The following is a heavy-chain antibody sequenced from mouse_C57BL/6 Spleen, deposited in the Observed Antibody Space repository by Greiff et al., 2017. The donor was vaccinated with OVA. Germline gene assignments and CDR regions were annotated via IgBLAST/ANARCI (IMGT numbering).Heavy chain of an antibody. CDR3: ARDVYYGSSYFDY. CDR1: GYAFSSSW. CDR2: IYPGDGDT. V-gene: IGHV1-82*01. D-gene: IGHD1-1*01. Sequence: QVQLQQSGPELVKPGASVKISCKASGYAFSSSWMNWVKQRPGKGLEWIGRIYPGDGDTNYNGKFKGKATLTADKSSSTAYMQLSSLSSEDSAVYFCARDVYYGSSYFDYWGQGTTLTVSS. J-gene: IGHJ2*01.